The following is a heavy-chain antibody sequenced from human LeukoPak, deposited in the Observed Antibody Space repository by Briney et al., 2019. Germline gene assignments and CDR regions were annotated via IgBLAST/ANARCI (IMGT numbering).Heavy chain of an antibody. D-gene: IGHD3-10*01. J-gene: IGHJ4*02. Sequence: SETLSLTCTVSGGSISSSSYYWGWIRQPPGKGLEWIGSIYYSGSTYYNPSLKSRVTISVDTSKNQFSLKLGSVTAADTAVYYCASRKRVWFGESFDYWGQGTLVTVSS. V-gene: IGHV4-39*07. CDR3: ASRKRVWFGESFDY. CDR2: IYYSGST. CDR1: GGSISSSSYY.